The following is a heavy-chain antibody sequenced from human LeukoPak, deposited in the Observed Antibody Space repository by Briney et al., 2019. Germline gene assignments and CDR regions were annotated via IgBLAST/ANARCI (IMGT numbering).Heavy chain of an antibody. Sequence: GASVKVSCKASGYTFTSYDINWVRQATGQGLEWMGWMNPNSGNTGYAQKFQGRVTMTRNTSISTAYMELSSLRSEDTAVYYCAGDLQVRGVHYYYYYGMDVWGQGTTVTVSS. CDR3: AGDLQVRGVHYYYYYGMDV. D-gene: IGHD3-10*01. CDR2: MNPNSGNT. V-gene: IGHV1-8*01. J-gene: IGHJ6*02. CDR1: GYTFTSYD.